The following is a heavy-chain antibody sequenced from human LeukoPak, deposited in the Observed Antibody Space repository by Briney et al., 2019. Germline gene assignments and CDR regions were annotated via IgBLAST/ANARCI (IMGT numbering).Heavy chain of an antibody. Sequence: QSGGSLRLSCAASGFTFSSYAMSWVRQAPGKGLEWVSAISGSGGSTYYAGSVKGRFTISRDNSKNTLYLQMNSLRAEDTAVYYCAKELSFFNYYGSGDDYWGQGTLVTVSS. CDR3: AKELSFFNYYGSGDDY. CDR2: ISGSGGST. J-gene: IGHJ4*02. D-gene: IGHD3-10*01. CDR1: GFTFSSYA. V-gene: IGHV3-23*01.